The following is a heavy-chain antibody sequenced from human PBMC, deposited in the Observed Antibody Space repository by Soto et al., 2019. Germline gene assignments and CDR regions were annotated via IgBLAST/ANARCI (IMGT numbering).Heavy chain of an antibody. CDR2: ISGSGGST. J-gene: IGHJ4*02. V-gene: IGHV3-23*01. Sequence: EVQLLESGGGLVQPGGSLRLSCAASGFTFSRYAMSWVRQAPGKGLEWVSAISGSGGSTYYAHSVKGRFTISRDNSKNTLNQQMNSLSAEDTAVYYCAKIISSDWYEVIDYWCQGTLVTVSS. CDR3: AKIISSDWYEVIDY. D-gene: IGHD6-19*01. CDR1: GFTFSRYA.